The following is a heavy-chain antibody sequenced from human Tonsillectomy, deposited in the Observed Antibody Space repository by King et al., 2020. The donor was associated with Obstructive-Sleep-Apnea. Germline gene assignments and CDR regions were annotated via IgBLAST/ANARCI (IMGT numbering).Heavy chain of an antibody. D-gene: IGHD4-23*01. J-gene: IGHJ4*02. CDR2: ISWYGGGT. CDR1: GFTFDDYT. V-gene: IGHV3-43*01. CDR3: GKDLLPDYGDNFGFSIFDY. Sequence: VQLVESGGVVVQPGGSLRLSCAASGFTFDDYTMHWVRQDPGKGLEWVSLISWYGGGTYYADSVKSRFTIPRANSKDSLYLQMNSLRTEDSALYYCGKDLLPDYGDNFGFSIFDYWRQGTLVTVSS.